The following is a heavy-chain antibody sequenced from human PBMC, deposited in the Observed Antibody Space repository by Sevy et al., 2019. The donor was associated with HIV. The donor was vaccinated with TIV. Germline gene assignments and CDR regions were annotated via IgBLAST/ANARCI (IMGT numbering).Heavy chain of an antibody. Sequence: ASVKVSCKAAGYSFTNFDINWVRQAPGQGLEWMGWISAYNGNTNYAQKLQGRVTMTTDTSTSTAYMELRSLRSDDTAVYYCARRPQYGDPTRIDYWGQGTLVTVSS. V-gene: IGHV1-18*01. D-gene: IGHD4-17*01. J-gene: IGHJ4*02. CDR2: ISAYNGNT. CDR1: GYSFTNFD. CDR3: ARRPQYGDPTRIDY.